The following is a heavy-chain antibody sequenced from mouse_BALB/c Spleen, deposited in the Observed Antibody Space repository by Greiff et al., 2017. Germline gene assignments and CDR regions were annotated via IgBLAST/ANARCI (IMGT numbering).Heavy chain of an antibody. D-gene: IGHD1-1*01. Sequence: EVQLQQSGTVLARPGASVKMSCKASGYTFTSYWMHWVKQRPGQGLEWIGAIYPGNSDTSYNQKFKGKAKLTAVTSTSTAYMELSSLTNEDSAVYYCTRGVLLYYFDYWGQGTTLTVSS. CDR2: IYPGNSDT. J-gene: IGHJ2*01. CDR3: TRGVLLYYFDY. V-gene: IGHV1-5*01. CDR1: GYTFTSYW.